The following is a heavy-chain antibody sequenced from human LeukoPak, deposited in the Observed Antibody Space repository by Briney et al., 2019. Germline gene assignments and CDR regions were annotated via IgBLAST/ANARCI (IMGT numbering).Heavy chain of an antibody. CDR1: GGSISSASYY. Sequence: KPSETLSLTCTVSGGSISSASYYWGWIRQPPGKGLEWIGSIYYTGITYYNPSLKSRVTISVDTSKNQFSLKLSSVTAADTAVYYCASPRRAFLAAAGTRSIDPWGQGTLVTVSS. CDR3: ASPRRAFLAAAGTRSIDP. D-gene: IGHD6-13*01. V-gene: IGHV4-39*01. J-gene: IGHJ5*02. CDR2: IYYTGIT.